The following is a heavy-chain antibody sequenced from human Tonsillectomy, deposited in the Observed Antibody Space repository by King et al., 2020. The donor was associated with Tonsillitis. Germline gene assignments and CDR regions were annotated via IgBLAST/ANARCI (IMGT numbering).Heavy chain of an antibody. CDR1: GYSISSGYY. V-gene: IGHV4-38-2*02. Sequence: VQLQESGPGLVKPSETLSLTCAVSGYSISSGYYWGWIRQPPGKGLEWIGSIYHSGSTYYNPSLKSRVTISVDTSKNQFSLKLNSVTAADTAVYYCARDPLGDWYFDLWGRGTLVTVSS. CDR2: IYHSGST. J-gene: IGHJ2*01. CDR3: ARDPLGDWYFDL.